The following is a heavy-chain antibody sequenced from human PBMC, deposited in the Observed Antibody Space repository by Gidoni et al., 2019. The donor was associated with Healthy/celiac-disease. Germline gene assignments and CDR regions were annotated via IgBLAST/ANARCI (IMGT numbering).Heavy chain of an antibody. Sequence: QLQLQESGPRLVKPSETLCITCTISGGSISSRSYDWGWIRQPPGKGLEWIGRIYYSGSTYYNPSLKSRVTIAVDTSKNQFSLKLSSVTAADTAVYYCARIYGSGSYYNFWGQGTLVTVSS. V-gene: IGHV4-39*01. J-gene: IGHJ4*02. D-gene: IGHD3-10*01. CDR2: IYYSGST. CDR1: GGSISSRSYD. CDR3: ARIYGSGSYYNF.